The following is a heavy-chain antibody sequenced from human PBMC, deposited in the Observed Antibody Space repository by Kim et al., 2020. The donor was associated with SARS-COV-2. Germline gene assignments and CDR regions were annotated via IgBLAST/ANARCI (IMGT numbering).Heavy chain of an antibody. J-gene: IGHJ4*02. CDR2: IYNSDHT. Sequence: GGSLRLSCAASGFIVSNIFMSWVRQAPGKGLEWVSVIYNSDHTYYADSVKGRFTISRDNSKNTVYLQMNNLRAEDTAVYYCARDGEYSSGYGFDYWGQGTLVTVSS. CDR1: GFIVSNIF. D-gene: IGHD3-22*01. CDR3: ARDGEYSSGYGFDY. V-gene: IGHV3-53*01.